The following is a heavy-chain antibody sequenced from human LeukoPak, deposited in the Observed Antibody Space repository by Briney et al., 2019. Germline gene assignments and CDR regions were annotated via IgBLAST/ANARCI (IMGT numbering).Heavy chain of an antibody. Sequence: ASVKVSCKASGYTFTSYGISWVRQAPGQGLEWMGWISAYNGNTNYAQKFQGRVTITTDESTSTAYMELSSLRSEDTAVYYCARSLSSYRFDYWGQGTLVTVSS. CDR3: ARSLSSYRFDY. V-gene: IGHV1-18*01. CDR1: GYTFTSYG. D-gene: IGHD6-6*01. CDR2: ISAYNGNT. J-gene: IGHJ4*02.